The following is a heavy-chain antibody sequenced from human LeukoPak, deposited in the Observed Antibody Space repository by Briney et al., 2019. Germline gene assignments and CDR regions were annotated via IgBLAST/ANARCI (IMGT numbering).Heavy chain of an antibody. CDR2: IWYDGSKK. CDR3: AKDLRVARL. J-gene: IGHJ4*02. V-gene: IGHV3-33*06. CDR1: GFSFSSYG. Sequence: GGSLRLSCAASGFSFSSYGMHWVRQAPGKGLEWVAVIWYDGSKKYYADSVKGRFTISRDNSKNTLFLQMNSLRAEDTAVYYCAKDLRVARLWGQGTLVTVSS. D-gene: IGHD2-15*01.